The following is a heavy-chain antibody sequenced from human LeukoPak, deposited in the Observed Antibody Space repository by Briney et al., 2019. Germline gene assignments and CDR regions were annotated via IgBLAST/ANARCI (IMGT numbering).Heavy chain of an antibody. D-gene: IGHD2-2*01. Sequence: SVKVSCKASGGTFSSYAISWVRQAPGQGLEWMGGIIPIFGTANYAQKFQGRVTITADESTSTAYMELSSLRSEDTAVYYCARDFPVDCSSTSCLHDAFDIWGQGTMVTVSS. CDR2: IIPIFGTA. V-gene: IGHV1-69*01. CDR3: ARDFPVDCSSTSCLHDAFDI. J-gene: IGHJ3*02. CDR1: GGTFSSYA.